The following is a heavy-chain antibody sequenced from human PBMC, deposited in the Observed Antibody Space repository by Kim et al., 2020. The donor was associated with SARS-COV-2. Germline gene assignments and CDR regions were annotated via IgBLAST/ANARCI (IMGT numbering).Heavy chain of an antibody. CDR2: ISYDGSNK. CDR1: GFTFSSYA. V-gene: IGHV3-30*04. CDR3: ASTLNYYGSGSYLA. Sequence: GGSLRLSCAASGFTFSSYAMHWVRQAPGKGLEWVAVISYDGSNKYYADSVKGRFTISRDNSKNTLYLQMNSLRAEDTAVYYCASTLNYYGSGSYLAWGQG. D-gene: IGHD3-10*01. J-gene: IGHJ5*02.